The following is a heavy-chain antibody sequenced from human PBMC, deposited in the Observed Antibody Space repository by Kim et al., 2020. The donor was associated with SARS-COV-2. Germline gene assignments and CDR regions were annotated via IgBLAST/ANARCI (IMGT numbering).Heavy chain of an antibody. V-gene: IGHV3-48*02. D-gene: IGHD3-16*01. CDR1: GFTFSSYS. Sequence: GSLRLSCAASGFTFSSYSMNWVRQAPGKGLEWVSYISSSSSTIYYADSVKGRFTISRDNAKNSLYLQMNSLRDEDTAVYYCARDPPKVTFGGVMGAYYYGMDVWGQGTTVTVSS. CDR3: ARDPPKVTFGGVMGAYYYGMDV. CDR2: ISSSSSTI. J-gene: IGHJ6*02.